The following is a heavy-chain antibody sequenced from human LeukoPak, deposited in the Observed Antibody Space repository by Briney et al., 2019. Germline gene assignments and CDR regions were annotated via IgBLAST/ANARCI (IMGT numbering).Heavy chain of an antibody. J-gene: IGHJ6*02. Sequence: GGSLRLSCAASGFTFSSYSMNWVRQAPGKGLEWVSYISSSSTIYYADSVKGRFTISRDNAKNSLYLQMNSLRDEDTAVYYCARVRFLEWLVVYYGMDVWGQGTTVTVSS. CDR2: ISSSSTI. D-gene: IGHD3-3*01. CDR1: GFTFSSYS. V-gene: IGHV3-48*02. CDR3: ARVRFLEWLVVYYGMDV.